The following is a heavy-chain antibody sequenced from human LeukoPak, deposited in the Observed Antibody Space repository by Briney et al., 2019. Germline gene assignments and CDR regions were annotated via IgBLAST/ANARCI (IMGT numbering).Heavy chain of an antibody. CDR2: FYHGGST. J-gene: IGHJ3*02. CDR1: GYSISTGYY. D-gene: IGHD6-19*01. V-gene: IGHV4-38-2*02. CDR3: ARGYTSGWSPALDI. Sequence: SETLSLTCTVSGYSISTGYYWDWIRQPPGKGREWIGTFYHGGSTYYNPSLKSRVTISVDTSKNQFSLNLTSVTAADTAVYYCARGYTSGWSPALDIWGQGTMVTVSS.